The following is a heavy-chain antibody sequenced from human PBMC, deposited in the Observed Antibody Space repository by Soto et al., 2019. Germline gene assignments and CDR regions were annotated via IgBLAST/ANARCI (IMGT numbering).Heavy chain of an antibody. J-gene: IGHJ3*02. CDR1: GDSVSSNSAA. CDR3: ARAGRDSSGYYYAYAFDI. CDR2: TYYRSKWYN. Sequence: SQTLSLTCAISGDSVSSNSAAWNWIRQSPSRGLEWLGRTYYRSKWYNDYAVSVKSRITINPDTSKNQFSLQLNSVTPEDTAVYYCARAGRDSSGYYYAYAFDIWGQGTMVTV. V-gene: IGHV6-1*01. D-gene: IGHD3-22*01.